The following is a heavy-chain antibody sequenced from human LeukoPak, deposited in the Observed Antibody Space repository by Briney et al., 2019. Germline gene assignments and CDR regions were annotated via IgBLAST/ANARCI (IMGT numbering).Heavy chain of an antibody. V-gene: IGHV5-51*01. D-gene: IGHD2-2*01. J-gene: IGHJ4*02. CDR2: IYPDDSDT. CDR1: GYSFTNYW. CDR3: AIGGDSSTSCYRCFNY. Sequence: GASLEISCEGSGYSFTNYWIGWVRQMPGKGLEWMGVIYPDDSDTRYSPSFQGQVTISADKSIGTAYLQWSSLKASDTAMYYCAIGGDSSTSCYRCFNYWAREPWSPSPQ.